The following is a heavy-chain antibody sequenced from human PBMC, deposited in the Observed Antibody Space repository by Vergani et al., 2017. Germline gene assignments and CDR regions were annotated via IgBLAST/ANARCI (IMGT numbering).Heavy chain of an antibody. CDR1: GYTFTGYY. Sequence: QVQLVQSGAEVQKPGASVKVSCKASGYTFTGYYMHWVRQAPGQGLEWMGWINPNSGGTNYAQKFQGRVTMTRDTSISTAYMELSRLRSDDTAVYYCARSGVVAATQYDDAFDIWGQGTMVTVSS. V-gene: IGHV1-2*02. CDR3: ARSGVVAATQYDDAFDI. D-gene: IGHD2-15*01. J-gene: IGHJ3*02. CDR2: INPNSGGT.